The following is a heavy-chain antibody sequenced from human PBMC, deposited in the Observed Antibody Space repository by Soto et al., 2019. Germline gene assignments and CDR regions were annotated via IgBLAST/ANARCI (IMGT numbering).Heavy chain of an antibody. CDR3: ARGQQLGRYGMDV. J-gene: IGHJ6*02. CDR2: IIPILGIA. Sequence: QVQLVQSGAEVKKPGSSVKVSCKASGGTFSSYTISWVRQAPGQGLEWMGRIIPILGIANYAQKFQGRVTXTXDXXTSTAYMELRSLRSEDTAVYYCARGQQLGRYGMDVWGQGTTVTVSS. V-gene: IGHV1-69*02. D-gene: IGHD6-13*01. CDR1: GGTFSSYT.